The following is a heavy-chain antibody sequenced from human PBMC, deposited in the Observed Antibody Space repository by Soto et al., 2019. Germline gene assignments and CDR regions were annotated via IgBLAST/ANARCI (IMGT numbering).Heavy chain of an antibody. CDR3: ARGYYYDSSGYLQFDY. V-gene: IGHV1-3*01. Sequence: ASVKVSCKASGYTFTSYAMHWVRQAPGQRLEWMGWINAGNGNTKYSQKFQGRVTITRDTSASTVYMELSSLRSEDTAVYYCARGYYYDSSGYLQFDYWGQGTLVTVSS. J-gene: IGHJ4*02. D-gene: IGHD3-22*01. CDR2: INAGNGNT. CDR1: GYTFTSYA.